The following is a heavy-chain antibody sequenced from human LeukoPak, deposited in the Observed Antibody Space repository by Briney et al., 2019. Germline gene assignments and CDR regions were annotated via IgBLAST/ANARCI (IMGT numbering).Heavy chain of an antibody. V-gene: IGHV3-30-3*01. J-gene: IGHJ4*02. Sequence: GGPLRLSCAASGFTFSSYAMHWVRQAPGKGLEWVAVISYDGSKKYYADSVKGRSKNTLYLQMNSLRAEDTTVYYYAREPQWELLPVVFYFDYWGQGTLVTVSS. D-gene: IGHD1-26*01. CDR1: GFTFSSYA. CDR3: AREPQWELLPVVFYFDY. CDR2: ISYDGSKK.